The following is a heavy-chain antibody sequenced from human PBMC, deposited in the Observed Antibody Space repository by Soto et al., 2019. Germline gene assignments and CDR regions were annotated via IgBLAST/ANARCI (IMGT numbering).Heavy chain of an antibody. J-gene: IGHJ2*01. D-gene: IGHD3-3*01. CDR3: ARGQVLRFLEWYFDL. V-gene: IGHV3-48*02. Sequence: GGSLRLSCAASGFTFSNYNMNWVRQAPGKGLEWVSHISSRSTTIYYADSVKGRFTISRDNAKNSLYLQMNSLRDEDTAVYFCARGQVLRFLEWYFDLWGRGTLVTVSS. CDR2: ISSRSTTI. CDR1: GFTFSNYN.